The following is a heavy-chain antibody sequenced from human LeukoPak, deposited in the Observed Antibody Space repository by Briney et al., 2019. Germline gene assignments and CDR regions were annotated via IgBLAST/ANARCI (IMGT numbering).Heavy chain of an antibody. D-gene: IGHD1-26*01. CDR1: GDSVSTNSAT. Sequence: SQTLSLTCAISGDSVSTNSATWTWLRQSPSRGLEWLGRTYYRSKWSNDYAVSMKSRITINPDTSKNQFSLQSNSVTPEDTAVYYCARVGGSYDPFDIWGQGTMVTVSS. CDR3: ARVGGSYDPFDI. V-gene: IGHV6-1*01. CDR2: TYYRSKWSN. J-gene: IGHJ3*02.